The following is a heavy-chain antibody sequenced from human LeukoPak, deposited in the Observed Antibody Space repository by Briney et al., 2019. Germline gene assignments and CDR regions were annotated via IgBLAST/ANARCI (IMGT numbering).Heavy chain of an antibody. Sequence: GGSLRLSCAVSGFTFSSYSMNWVRQAPGKGLEWVSSISSSSSYIYYADSVKGRFTISRDNAKNSLYLQMNSLRAEDTAVYYCARGQAGYYDFWSGYYNLEAKVDAFDIWGQGTMVTVSS. CDR1: GFTFSSYS. V-gene: IGHV3-21*01. CDR2: ISSSSSYI. D-gene: IGHD3-3*01. CDR3: ARGQAGYYDFWSGYYNLEAKVDAFDI. J-gene: IGHJ3*02.